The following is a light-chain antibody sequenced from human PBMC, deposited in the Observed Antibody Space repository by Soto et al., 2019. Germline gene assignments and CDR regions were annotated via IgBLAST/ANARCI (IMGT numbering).Light chain of an antibody. J-gene: IGKJ4*01. CDR3: QQYGSSPLT. Sequence: EIVLTQSPGTLSLSPGERATLSCRASQSVSSSYLAWYQQKPGQAPRLLIYGASSRATGIPDRFSGSGSGTDFILTISRLEPEDFAVYYWQQYGSSPLTFGGGTKVEIK. CDR1: QSVSSSY. V-gene: IGKV3-20*01. CDR2: GAS.